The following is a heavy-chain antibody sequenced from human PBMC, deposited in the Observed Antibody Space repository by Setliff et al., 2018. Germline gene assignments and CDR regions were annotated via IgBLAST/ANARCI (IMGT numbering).Heavy chain of an antibody. CDR2: INTGTGNT. CDR1: GYTFTSHA. V-gene: IGHV1-3*04. J-gene: IGHJ6*03. CDR3: ARRREENYYYYMDV. Sequence: GASVKVSCKASGYTFTSHAIHWVRQAPGQRLEWMGWINTGTGNTQYSQNLQGRVTFTRDTSASTAYMELSSLRSEDTAVYFCARRREENYYYYMDVWGKGTAVTVSS. D-gene: IGHD1-26*01.